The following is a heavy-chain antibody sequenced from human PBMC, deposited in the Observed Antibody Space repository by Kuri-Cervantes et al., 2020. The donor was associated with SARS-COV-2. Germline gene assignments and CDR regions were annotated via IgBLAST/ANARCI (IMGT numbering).Heavy chain of an antibody. V-gene: IGHV4-39*07. CDR3: ARSLRGGVMSWFDP. Sequence: SETLSLTCTVSGGSISSSSYYWGWIRQPPGKGLEWIGEINHSGSTNYNPSLKSRVTISVDTSKNQFSLKLSSVTAADTAVYYCARSLRGGVMSWFDPWGQGTLVTVSS. CDR2: INHSGST. J-gene: IGHJ5*02. CDR1: GGSISSSSYY. D-gene: IGHD3-16*01.